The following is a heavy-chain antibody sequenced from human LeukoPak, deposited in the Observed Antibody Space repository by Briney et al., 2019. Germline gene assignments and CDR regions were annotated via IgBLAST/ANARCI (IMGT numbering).Heavy chain of an antibody. D-gene: IGHD4-23*01. V-gene: IGHV1-46*01. CDR2: INPSGSST. CDR1: GYIFTNHY. J-gene: IGHJ5*02. Sequence: ASVKVSCKASGYIFTNHYMHWVRQAPGQGLEWMGLINPSGSSTLYAEKFRGRIIMTRDMSTATDYMELSSLRSEDAAVYYCARDNSIADRGWWFDPWGQGTLVTVSS. CDR3: ARDNSIADRGWWFDP.